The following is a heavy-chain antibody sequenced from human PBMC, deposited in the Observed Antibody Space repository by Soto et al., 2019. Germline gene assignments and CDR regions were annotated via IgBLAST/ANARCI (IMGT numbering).Heavy chain of an antibody. CDR2: IYWDDDK. Sequence: QITLKESGPTLVKPTQSLTLTCTFSGFSLSTSGVGVGWIRQPPGKALECLALIYWDDDKRYSPSLKSRLTITKDTSKNQVVLTMTNMDPVDTATYYCAHRLEWLVYDYWGQGTLVTVSS. V-gene: IGHV2-5*02. J-gene: IGHJ4*02. CDR1: GFSLSTSGVG. CDR3: AHRLEWLVYDY. D-gene: IGHD6-19*01.